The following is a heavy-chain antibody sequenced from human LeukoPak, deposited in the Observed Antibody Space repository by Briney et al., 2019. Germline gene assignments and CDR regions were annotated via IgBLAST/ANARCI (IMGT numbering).Heavy chain of an antibody. CDR3: ARDRYYGSGSYAHWFDS. CDR1: GYTFTSYG. V-gene: IGHV1-18*01. J-gene: IGHJ5*01. Sequence: ASAKVSCKASGYTFTSYGITWVRQPPGQGLEWMGWISPYNGNTKYAQKIQSRDTMTTDTSTSSAYMELRSLRSDDTDVYYCARDRYYGSGSYAHWFDSWGQGTLVTVSS. CDR2: ISPYNGNT. D-gene: IGHD3-10*01.